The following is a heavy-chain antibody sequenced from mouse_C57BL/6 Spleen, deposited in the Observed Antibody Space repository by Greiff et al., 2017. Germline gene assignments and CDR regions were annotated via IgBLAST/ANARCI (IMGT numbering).Heavy chain of an antibody. J-gene: IGHJ2*01. Sequence: EVQLVESGPGLVKPSQSLSLTCSVTGYSITSGYYWNWIRQFPGNKLEWMGYISYDGSNNYNPSLKNRISITRDTSKNQFFLKLNSVTTEDTATYYCARVLYYYGFDYWGQGTTLTVSS. CDR1: GYSITSGYY. D-gene: IGHD1-1*01. CDR3: ARVLYYYGFDY. CDR2: ISYDGSN. V-gene: IGHV3-6*01.